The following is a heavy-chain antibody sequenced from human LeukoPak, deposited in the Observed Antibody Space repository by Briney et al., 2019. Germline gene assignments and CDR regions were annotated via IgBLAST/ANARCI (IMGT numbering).Heavy chain of an antibody. CDR3: ARAKEEWLVGGYDL. Sequence: GASVKVSCKASGYTFTGYYMHWVRQAPGQGLEWMGWINPNSGGTNYAQKFQGRVTMTRDTSISTAYMELSRLRSDDTAVYYCARAKEEWLVGGYDLWGQRTLVTVSS. J-gene: IGHJ4*02. D-gene: IGHD6-19*01. V-gene: IGHV1-2*02. CDR2: INPNSGGT. CDR1: GYTFTGYY.